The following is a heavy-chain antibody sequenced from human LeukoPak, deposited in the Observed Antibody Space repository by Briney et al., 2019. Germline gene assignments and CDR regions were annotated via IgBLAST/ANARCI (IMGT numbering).Heavy chain of an antibody. D-gene: IGHD5-12*01. CDR2: IYSGGST. CDR3: ASSIVARDDY. Sequence: GGSLRLSCAASGFTVSSNYMSWVRQAPGKGLEWVSVIYSGGSTYYADSVKGRFTISRDNSKNTLYLQMDSLRAEDTAVYYCASSIVARDDYWGQGTLVTVSS. CDR1: GFTVSSNY. J-gene: IGHJ4*02. V-gene: IGHV3-53*01.